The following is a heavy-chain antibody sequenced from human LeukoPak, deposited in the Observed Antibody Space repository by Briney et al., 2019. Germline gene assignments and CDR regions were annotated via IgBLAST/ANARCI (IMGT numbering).Heavy chain of an antibody. V-gene: IGHV1-69*11. Sequence: SVKVSCKASGYTFTGYYMHWVRQAPGQGLEWMGSIIPFLGTTNYAQKFQGRVTITADESTSTAYMELSSLRSEDTAVYYCARGLGTGAFDIWGQGTMVTVSS. CDR1: GYTFTGYY. CDR3: ARGLGTGAFDI. CDR2: IIPFLGTT. D-gene: IGHD1-1*01. J-gene: IGHJ3*02.